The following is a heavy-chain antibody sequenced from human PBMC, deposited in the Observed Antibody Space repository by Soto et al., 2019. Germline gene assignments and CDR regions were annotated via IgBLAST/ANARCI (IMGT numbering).Heavy chain of an antibody. V-gene: IGHV3-66*01. J-gene: IGHJ1*01. CDR1: GFTVSSNY. Sequence: EVQLVESGGGLVQPGGSLRLSCAASGFTVSSNYMSWVRQAPGKGLEWVSVIYSGGSTYYAGSVKGRFTICRDNSKNTLYLQMNSLRAEDTAVYYCARDRIAVAGNPEYFQHWGQGTLVTVSS. CDR2: IYSGGST. CDR3: ARDRIAVAGNPEYFQH. D-gene: IGHD6-19*01.